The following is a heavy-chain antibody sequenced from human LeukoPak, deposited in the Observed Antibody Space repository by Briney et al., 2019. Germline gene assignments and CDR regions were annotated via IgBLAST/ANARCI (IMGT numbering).Heavy chain of an antibody. CDR2: ISGSGGST. J-gene: IGHJ3*02. CDR3: AKDPGPPLAYCGGDCYSDAFDI. D-gene: IGHD2-21*02. CDR1: GXTFSSYA. Sequence: GGSLRLSCAASGXTFSSYAMSWVRQAPGKGLEWVSAISGSGGSTYYADYVKGRFTISRDNSKNTLYLQMNSLRAEDTAVYYCAKDPGPPLAYCGGDCYSDAFDIWGQGTMVTVSS. V-gene: IGHV3-23*01.